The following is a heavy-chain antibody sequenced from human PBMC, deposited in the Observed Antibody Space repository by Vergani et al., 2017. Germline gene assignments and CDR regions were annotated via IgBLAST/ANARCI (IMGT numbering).Heavy chain of an antibody. CDR1: GFTFSSYE. Sequence: EVQLVESGGGLVQPGGSLRLSCAASGFTFSSYEMNWVRQAPGKGLEWVSYISSSGSTIYYADSVKGRFTISRDNAKNSRYVQMNSLRAEDTAVYYCARESYTGCSSTSCYPFDYWGQGTLVTVSS. D-gene: IGHD2-2*01. CDR2: ISSSGSTI. CDR3: ARESYTGCSSTSCYPFDY. V-gene: IGHV3-48*03. J-gene: IGHJ4*02.